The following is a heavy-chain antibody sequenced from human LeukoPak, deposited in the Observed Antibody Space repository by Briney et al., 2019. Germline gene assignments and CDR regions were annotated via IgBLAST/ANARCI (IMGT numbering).Heavy chain of an antibody. V-gene: IGHV3-30*18. CDR2: ISYDGSNK. Sequence: GGSLRLSCAASGFTFSSYGMHWVRQAPGKGLEWVAVISYDGSNKYYADSVKGRFTISRDNSKNTLYLQMNSLRAEDTAVYYCAKDLKLRYFDWFRNELGFDYWGQGTLVTVSS. J-gene: IGHJ4*02. CDR1: GFTFSSYG. D-gene: IGHD3-9*01. CDR3: AKDLKLRYFDWFRNELGFDY.